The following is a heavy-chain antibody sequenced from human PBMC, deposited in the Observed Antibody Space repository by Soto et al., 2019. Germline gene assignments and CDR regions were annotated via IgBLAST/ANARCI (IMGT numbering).Heavy chain of an antibody. CDR3: ARDRDGYNYWYFDL. CDR1: GGTFSKYT. J-gene: IGHJ2*01. Sequence: QVQLVQSGAEVKKPGSSVKVSCKVSGGTFSKYTINWVRQAPGQGLEWMVGIIPIYGTANYAQKFQGRISVTMDESTTTAYMELRGLRSDDTAIYYCARDRDGYNYWYFDLWGRGSLITVSS. D-gene: IGHD5-12*01. V-gene: IGHV1-69*01. CDR2: IIPIYGTA.